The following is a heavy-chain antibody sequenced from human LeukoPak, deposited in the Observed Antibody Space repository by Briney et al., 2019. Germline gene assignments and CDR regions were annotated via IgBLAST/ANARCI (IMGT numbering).Heavy chain of an antibody. J-gene: IGHJ3*02. D-gene: IGHD3-22*01. CDR1: GGSISNYY. Sequence: SGTLSLTCTVSGGSISNYYWSWVRQPAGKGLEGIGRIYTTWSTTYNHSLASRVTMPVDTSKNQFSLKLSSVNAADTAVYYCARHSFTYYYDSSGYWTFDIWGQGTMVTVSS. CDR2: IYTTWST. CDR3: ARHSFTYYYDSSGYWTFDI. V-gene: IGHV4-4*07.